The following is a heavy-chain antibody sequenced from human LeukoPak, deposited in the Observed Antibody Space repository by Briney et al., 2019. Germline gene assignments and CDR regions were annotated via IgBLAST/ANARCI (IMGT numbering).Heavy chain of an antibody. Sequence: ASVKVSCKPSGYTFTSYGISWVRQAPGQGLEWMGWISAYNGNTNYAQKLQGRVTMTTDTSTSTAYMELRSLRSDDTAVYYCARGSFSVTNRHLKPFDYWGQGTLVTVSS. J-gene: IGHJ4*02. CDR3: ARGSFSVTNRHLKPFDY. D-gene: IGHD4-17*01. CDR1: GYTFTSYG. V-gene: IGHV1-18*01. CDR2: ISAYNGNT.